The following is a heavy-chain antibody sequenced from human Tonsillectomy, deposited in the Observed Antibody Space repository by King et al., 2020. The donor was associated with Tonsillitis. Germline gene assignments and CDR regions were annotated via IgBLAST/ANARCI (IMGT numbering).Heavy chain of an antibody. V-gene: IGHV3-66*01. CDR1: GFTVSSNY. J-gene: IGHJ4*02. D-gene: IGHD2-21*02. Sequence: VQLVESGGGLVQPGGSLRLSCAASGFTVSSNYMSWVRQAPGKGLEWVSVIYSGGSTYYADSVKGRFTISRDNSKNTLYLQMNSLRAEDTAVYYCAAAYCGGDCFPPSGSAFDYWGQGTLVTVSS. CDR2: IYSGGST. CDR3: AAAYCGGDCFPPSGSAFDY.